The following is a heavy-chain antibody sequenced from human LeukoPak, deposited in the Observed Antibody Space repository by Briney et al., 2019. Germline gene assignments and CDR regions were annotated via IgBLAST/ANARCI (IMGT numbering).Heavy chain of an antibody. Sequence: GGSLRLSCAVSGFPLRNYAMTWVRQAPGKGLEWVSGISGSGGSTYYADSVKGRFTISRDNSKNTLCLQMNSLRAEDTAVYYCAKVPGYNYATDFDYWGQGTLVTVSS. V-gene: IGHV3-23*01. CDR1: GFPLRNYA. CDR2: ISGSGGST. D-gene: IGHD5-18*01. CDR3: AKVPGYNYATDFDY. J-gene: IGHJ4*02.